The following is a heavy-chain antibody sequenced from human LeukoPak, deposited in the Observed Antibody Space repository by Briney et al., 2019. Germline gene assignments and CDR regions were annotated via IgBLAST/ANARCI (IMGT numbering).Heavy chain of an antibody. CDR1: GFTFSDYY. V-gene: IGHV3-11*01. CDR2: ISSGGTTI. Sequence: SGGSLRLSCAAPGFTFSDYYMSWVRQAPGKGLEWFSYISSGGTTIYYADSVKGRFTISRDNAKNSLYLQMNSLRAEDTAVYYCAKQYGDNRGFDYWGQGTLVTVSS. CDR3: AKQYGDNRGFDY. D-gene: IGHD4-17*01. J-gene: IGHJ4*02.